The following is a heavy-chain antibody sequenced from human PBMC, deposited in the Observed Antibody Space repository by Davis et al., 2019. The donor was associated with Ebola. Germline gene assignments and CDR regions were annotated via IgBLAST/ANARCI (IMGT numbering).Heavy chain of an antibody. D-gene: IGHD5-24*01. CDR3: AKGPDGYNFFHYGLDV. CDR1: GFTFGDYT. V-gene: IGHV3-9*01. J-gene: IGHJ6*04. CDR2: ISWKSGSI. Sequence: SLKISCAASGFTFGDYTMHWVRQAPGKGLEWVSGISWKSGSIGYADSVKGRFTISSDNAKRSLYLQMNSLKVEDTALYYCAKGPDGYNFFHYGLDVWGKGTTVTVSS.